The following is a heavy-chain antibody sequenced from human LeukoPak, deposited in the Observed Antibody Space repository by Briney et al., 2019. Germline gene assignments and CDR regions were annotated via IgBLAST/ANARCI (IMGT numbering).Heavy chain of an antibody. Sequence: PGGSLRLSCAASGLTFSSYSMNWVRQAPGKGLEWVSSISSSSSYIYYADSVKGRLTISRDNAKNSLYLQMNSLRAEDTAVYYCAREIYHIAVIGDWGQGTLVTVSS. V-gene: IGHV3-21*01. CDR2: ISSSSSYI. J-gene: IGHJ4*02. CDR3: AREIYHIAVIGD. CDR1: GLTFSSYS. D-gene: IGHD6-19*01.